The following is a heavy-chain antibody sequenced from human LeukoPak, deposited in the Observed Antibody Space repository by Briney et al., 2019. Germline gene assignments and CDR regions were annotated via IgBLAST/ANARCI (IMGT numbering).Heavy chain of an antibody. D-gene: IGHD6-19*01. J-gene: IGHJ4*02. V-gene: IGHV3-7*02. CDR2: IKQDGSEK. Sequence: GGSLRLSCAASGFTFSSYWMSWVRQAPGKGLEWVANIKQDGSEKYYVDSVKGRFTISRDNAKNTLYLLMNSLRVEDTAVYYCVAVGRSFQFDYWGQGTLVTVSS. CDR3: VAVGRSFQFDY. CDR1: GFTFSSYW.